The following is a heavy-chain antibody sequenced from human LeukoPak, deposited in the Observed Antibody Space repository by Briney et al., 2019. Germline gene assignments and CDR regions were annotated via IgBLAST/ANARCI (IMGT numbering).Heavy chain of an antibody. J-gene: IGHJ5*02. CDR1: GFTFSSYR. D-gene: IGHD3-22*01. V-gene: IGHV3-21*01. CDR2: INTRDTYP. CDR3: ARGGHSSVILAASDWFDP. Sequence: GGSLRLSCAASGFTFSSYRMSWVRQAPGKGLQWVSSINTRDTYPNYADSVKGQFTISRDNAKNTLYLQMNSLRVGDTAVYYCARGGHSSVILAASDWFDPWGQGTLVTVSS.